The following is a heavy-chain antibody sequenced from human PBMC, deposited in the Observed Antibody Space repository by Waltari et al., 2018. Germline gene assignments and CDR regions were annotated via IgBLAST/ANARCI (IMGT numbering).Heavy chain of an antibody. CDR1: GGTFSRYD. CDR2: IIPTLGIA. V-gene: IGHV1-69*04. D-gene: IGHD4-17*01. Sequence: QVQLVQSGAEVKKSGSSVKVSCKASGGTFSRYDIHWVRQAPGQGLEWMGGIIPTLGIANYAQKFQGRVTITADESTSTAYMELSSLRSEDTAVYYCARGDYGEEDNSGYFDFWGQGTLVTVSS. CDR3: ARGDYGEEDNSGYFDF. J-gene: IGHJ4*02.